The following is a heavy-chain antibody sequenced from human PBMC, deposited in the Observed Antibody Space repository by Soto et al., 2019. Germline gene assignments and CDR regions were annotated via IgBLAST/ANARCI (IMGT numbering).Heavy chain of an antibody. CDR2: IYYSGST. CDR3: AREPVYYDILTGYYIGQYFQH. V-gene: IGHV4-31*03. J-gene: IGHJ1*01. Sequence: QVQLQESGPGLVKPSQTLSLTCTVSGGSISSGGYYWSWIRQHPGKGLEWIGYIYYSGSTYYNPSLKSRVTISVDTSKNQFSLKLSSVTAADTAVYYCAREPVYYDILTGYYIGQYFQHWGQGTLVTVSS. D-gene: IGHD3-9*01. CDR1: GGSISSGGYY.